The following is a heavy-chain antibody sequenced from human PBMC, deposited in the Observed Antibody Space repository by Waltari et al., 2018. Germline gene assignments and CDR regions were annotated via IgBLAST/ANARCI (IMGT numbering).Heavy chain of an antibody. CDR3: ARGAAPGKGAHWFDP. D-gene: IGHD2-15*01. CDR2: MNPKSGNT. CDR1: GYTFTPYD. Sequence: QVQLVQSGAEGRTPGASVKVSCKASGYTFTPYDINWVRQGTGQGLEWMGWMNPKSGNTGYAQSFQDRLIMTTDTSMNIAYMELRGLTSDDTAVYYCARGAAPGKGAHWFDPWGQGTLVIVSS. J-gene: IGHJ5*02. V-gene: IGHV1-8*01.